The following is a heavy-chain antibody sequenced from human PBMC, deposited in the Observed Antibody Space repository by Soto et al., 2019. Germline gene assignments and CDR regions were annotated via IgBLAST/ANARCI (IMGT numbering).Heavy chain of an antibody. CDR3: ARVLAAAGDYYYYGMDV. J-gene: IGHJ6*02. V-gene: IGHV3-30-3*01. CDR2: ISYDGSNK. CDR1: GFTFSSYA. D-gene: IGHD6-13*01. Sequence: GGSLRLSCAASGFTFSSYAMHWVRQAPGKGLEWVAVISYDGSNKYYADSVKGRFTISRDNSKNTLYLQMNSLRAEDTAVYYCARVLAAAGDYYYYGMDVWGQGTTVTVSS.